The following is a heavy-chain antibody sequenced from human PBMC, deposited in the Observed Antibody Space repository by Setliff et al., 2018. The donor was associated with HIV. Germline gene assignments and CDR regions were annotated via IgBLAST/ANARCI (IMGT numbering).Heavy chain of an antibody. D-gene: IGHD6-19*01. J-gene: IGHJ6*02. Sequence: KTSETLSLTCAVYGGSFTSYYWTWIRQAPGKDLEWIGEINHNGGTNYNPSLKSRVTISVDTSKNQFSLKLSSVTAADTAVYYCARGAIAVAGISYYYYGMDVWGQGTTVTVSS. CDR1: GGSFTSYY. CDR3: ARGAIAVAGISYYYYGMDV. V-gene: IGHV4-34*01. CDR2: INHNGGT.